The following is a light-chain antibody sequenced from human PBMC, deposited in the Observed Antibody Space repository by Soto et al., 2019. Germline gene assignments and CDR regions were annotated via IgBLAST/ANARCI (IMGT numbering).Light chain of an antibody. CDR3: MQGTHWPRT. CDR1: QSLVSSDGNTY. CDR2: KVS. V-gene: IGKV2-30*01. Sequence: DVVMTQSPLSLPVTLGQPASISCTSSQSLVSSDGNTYLNWFQQRPGQSPRRLIYKVSNRDSGVPDRFSGSGSGTDFTLKISRVEAEDVGVYYCMQGTHWPRTFGQGTKLEIK. J-gene: IGKJ2*01.